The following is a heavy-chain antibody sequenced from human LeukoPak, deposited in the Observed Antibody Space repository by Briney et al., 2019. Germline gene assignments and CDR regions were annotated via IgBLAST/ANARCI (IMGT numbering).Heavy chain of an antibody. CDR2: INPNSGGT. CDR1: XXXXXGXY. J-gene: IGHJ5*02. D-gene: IGHD7-27*01. Sequence: ASVXXXXXXXXXXXXGXYXHXVRQAPGQGXEWMGWINPNSGGTNYAQKFQGRVTMTRDTSISTAYMELSRLRSDDTAVYYCARRSWGGFDPWGQGTLVTVSS. CDR3: ARRSWGGFDP. V-gene: IGHV1-2*02.